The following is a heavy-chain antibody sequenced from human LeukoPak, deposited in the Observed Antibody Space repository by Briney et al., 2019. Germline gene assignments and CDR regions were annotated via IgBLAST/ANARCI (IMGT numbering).Heavy chain of an antibody. V-gene: IGHV5-51*01. Sequence: GESLKISCNGSGYTFTTYYIGWVRQMPGKGLEWMGIIYPGDSDARYSPSFQGQVTISVDKSISTAYLQWNSLEASDTAMYYCARQLGYCGGGGCPESGFDHWGQGTQVTVSS. J-gene: IGHJ4*02. CDR1: GYTFTTYY. CDR2: IYPGDSDA. CDR3: ARQLGYCGGGGCPESGFDH. D-gene: IGHD2-15*01.